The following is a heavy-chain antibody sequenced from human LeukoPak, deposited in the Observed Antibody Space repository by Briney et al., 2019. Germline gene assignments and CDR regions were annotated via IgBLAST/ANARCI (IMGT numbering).Heavy chain of an antibody. CDR2: IKSKTDGGTT. V-gene: IGHV3-15*01. CDR3: TTADPPGDY. Sequence: GGSLRLSCAASGFTFSYAWMSWVRQAPGKGLEGVGRIKSKTDGGTTDYAEPVKGRFPTSRDDSKNTLYLQMNSVKTEDTAVYYCTTADPPGDYWGQGTLVTVSS. CDR1: GFTFSYAW. J-gene: IGHJ4*02.